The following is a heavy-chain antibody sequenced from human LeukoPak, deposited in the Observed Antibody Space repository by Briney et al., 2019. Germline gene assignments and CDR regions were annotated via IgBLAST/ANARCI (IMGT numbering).Heavy chain of an antibody. CDR2: ISSSSSYI. CDR1: GFTFSRYN. J-gene: IGHJ4*02. V-gene: IGHV3-21*01. D-gene: IGHD5-18*01. Sequence: PGGSLRLSCAASGFTFSRYNMNWVRQAPGKGLEWVSSISSSSSYIYYADSVKGRFTISRDNAKNSLYLQMNSLRAEDTAVYYCARVWSAMYFDYWGQGTLVTVSS. CDR3: ARVWSAMYFDY.